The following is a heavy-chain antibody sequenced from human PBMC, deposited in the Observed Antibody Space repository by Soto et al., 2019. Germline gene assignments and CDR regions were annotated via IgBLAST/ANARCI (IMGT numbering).Heavy chain of an antibody. D-gene: IGHD6-19*01. Sequence: PSETLSLTCTVSGGSTSSFYWSWIRQSPGRGLEWIGYIYYTGSTHYNPSLKSRLTISVDTSKNQFSLRLSSVTAADTAVYFCARGFRSGWYGDYFASWGQGTLVTVSS. CDR3: ARGFRSGWYGDYFAS. J-gene: IGHJ4*02. CDR2: IYYTGST. V-gene: IGHV4-59*01. CDR1: GGSTSSFY.